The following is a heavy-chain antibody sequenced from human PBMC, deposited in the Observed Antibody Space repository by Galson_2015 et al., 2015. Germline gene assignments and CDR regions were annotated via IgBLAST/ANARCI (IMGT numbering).Heavy chain of an antibody. V-gene: IGHV3-48*02. J-gene: IGHJ2*01. D-gene: IGHD5-12*01. CDR2: ISSSSSTI. CDR1: GFTFSSYS. Sequence: SLRLSCAASGFTFSSYSMNWVRQAPGKGLEWVSYISSSSSTIYYADSVKGRFTISRDNAKNSLYLQMNSLRDEDTAVYYCASSGYGFWYFDLWGRGTLVTVSS. CDR3: ASSGYGFWYFDL.